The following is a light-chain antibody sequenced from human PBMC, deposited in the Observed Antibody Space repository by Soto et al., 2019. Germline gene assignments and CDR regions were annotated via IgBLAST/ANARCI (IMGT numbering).Light chain of an antibody. V-gene: IGKV1-5*03. J-gene: IGKJ1*01. CDR3: QQYNSYLWT. CDR1: QSISSW. Sequence: DIQMTQSPSTLSASVGDRVTITCRASQSISSWLAWYQQKPGKAPKLLIYKASSLESGVPSRFSGSGSGTKFTLTISSLQPDDFATYYCQQYNSYLWTFGQGTKV. CDR2: KAS.